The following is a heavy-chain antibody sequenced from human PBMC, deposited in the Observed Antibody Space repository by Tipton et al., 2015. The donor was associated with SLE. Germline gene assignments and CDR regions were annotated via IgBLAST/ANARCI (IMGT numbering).Heavy chain of an antibody. D-gene: IGHD6-13*01. CDR3: AKDCSWSKGAFDL. CDR2: VSGDGTIT. V-gene: IGHV3-23*01. CDR1: GFTFSNYL. Sequence: SLRLSCAASGFTFSNYLMHWVRQTPGKGLGWVSTVSGDGTITYTADSVKGRFTISRDNSKNTVFLQMNSLRAEDTAVYYCAKDCSWSKGAFDLWGRGTMVTVSS. J-gene: IGHJ3*01.